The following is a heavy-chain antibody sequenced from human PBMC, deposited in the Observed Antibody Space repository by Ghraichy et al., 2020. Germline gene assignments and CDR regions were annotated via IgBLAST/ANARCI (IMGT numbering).Heavy chain of an antibody. Sequence: GGSLRLSCAASGFTFSSYAMHWVRQAPGKGLEWVAVISYDGSNKYYADSVKGRFTISRDNSKNTLYLQMNSLRAEDTAVYYCASPPHPRGIQLWLPYWGQGTLVTVSS. V-gene: IGHV3-30*04. CDR3: ASPPHPRGIQLWLPY. J-gene: IGHJ4*02. CDR1: GFTFSSYA. D-gene: IGHD5-18*01. CDR2: ISYDGSNK.